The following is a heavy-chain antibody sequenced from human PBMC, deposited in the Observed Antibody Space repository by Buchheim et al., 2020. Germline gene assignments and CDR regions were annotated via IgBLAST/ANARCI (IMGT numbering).Heavy chain of an antibody. V-gene: IGHV4-34*01. D-gene: IGHD3-10*01. CDR3: ARRGYCHGSGSFDY. CDR1: GGSFSGYY. CDR2: INHTGST. Sequence: QVQLQQWGAGLLKPSETLSLTCAVNGGSFSGYYWSWIRQSPGKGLEWIGDINHTGSTNSSPSLRSRVTISVDTSKNQFSLKLSSVIAADMAVYYCARRGYCHGSGSFDYWSQGTL. J-gene: IGHJ4*02.